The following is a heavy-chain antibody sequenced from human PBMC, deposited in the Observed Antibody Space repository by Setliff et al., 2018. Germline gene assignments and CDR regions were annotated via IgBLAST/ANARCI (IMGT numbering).Heavy chain of an antibody. CDR2: IFHSGST. D-gene: IGHD3-16*02. J-gene: IGHJ5*02. Sequence: SETLSLTCTVSGGSITSSNWWSWVRQAPGKGLEWVGQIFHSGSTHFNPSLKSRLTMSVDQSKNQFSLRLRSVTAADTAVYYCARLESLGDLSLYGLWFDPWGQGTLVTVSS. CDR1: GGSITSSNW. CDR3: ARLESLGDLSLYGLWFDP. V-gene: IGHV4-4*02.